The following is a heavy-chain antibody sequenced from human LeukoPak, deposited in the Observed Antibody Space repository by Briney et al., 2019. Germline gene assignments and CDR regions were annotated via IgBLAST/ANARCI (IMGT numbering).Heavy chain of an antibody. V-gene: IGHV3-30*02. D-gene: IGHD2-8*02. CDR3: AKDGSWSCTD. CDR2: IAHHGSNK. J-gene: IGHJ4*02. CDR1: GFSFSTYA. Sequence: GGSLRLSCAASGFSFSTYAMSWVRQAPGKGLEWVAYIAHHGSNKYYADSVKGRFTISRDNSKRTLYLQMNNLRADDTAVYYCAKDGSWSCTDWGQGALVTVSS.